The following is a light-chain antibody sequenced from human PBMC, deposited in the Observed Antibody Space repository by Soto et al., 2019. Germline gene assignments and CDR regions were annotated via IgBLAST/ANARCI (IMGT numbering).Light chain of an antibody. CDR1: QSISSW. Sequence: DIQMTQSPSTRSASVGDRVTITCRASQSISSWLAWYQQKPGKAPKLLIYKASSLESGVPSRFSGSGSGTEFTLTISSLQPDDFATYYCQQYNSYSRPFGQGTKV. J-gene: IGKJ1*01. CDR3: QQYNSYSRP. CDR2: KAS. V-gene: IGKV1-5*03.